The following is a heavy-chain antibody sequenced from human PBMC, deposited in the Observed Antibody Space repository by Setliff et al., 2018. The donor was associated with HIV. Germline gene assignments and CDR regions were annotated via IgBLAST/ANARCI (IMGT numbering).Heavy chain of an antibody. CDR2: VNTVGGGA. CDR1: GYTFTNYY. D-gene: IGHD2-15*01. J-gene: IGHJ4*02. Sequence: PSVKVSCKTSGYTFTNYYMHWMRQAPGQGLEWMGVVNTVGGGASYAQKFQGRLTVTRDTSTSTVYMELSSLRSEDTAVYYCAREGQVVVTAKGFDYWGLGTLVTVSS. CDR3: AREGQVVVTAKGFDY. V-gene: IGHV1-46*01.